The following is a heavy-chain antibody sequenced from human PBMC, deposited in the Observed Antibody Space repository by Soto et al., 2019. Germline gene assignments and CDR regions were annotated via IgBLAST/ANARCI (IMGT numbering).Heavy chain of an antibody. V-gene: IGHV1-18*01. J-gene: IGHJ4*02. Sequence: QVQLVQSGAEVKKPGASVKVSCKASGYSFTSYGISWVRQAPGQGLEWMGWISAHNGNKKYAQKLQGRVTMTTDTSTSTGYMELRSLRSDDTAVYYCAREPNYFDYWGQGTLVTVSS. CDR1: GYSFTSYG. CDR3: AREPNYFDY. CDR2: ISAHNGNK.